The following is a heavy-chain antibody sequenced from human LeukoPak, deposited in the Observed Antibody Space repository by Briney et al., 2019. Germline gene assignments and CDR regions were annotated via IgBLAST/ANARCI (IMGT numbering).Heavy chain of an antibody. Sequence: PGGSLRLSCAASGFTFSSYGMHWVRQAPGKGLEWVAVIWYDGSNKYYADSVKGRFTISRDNSKNTLYLQMNSLRAEDTAVYYCAKMDYYDSSGLGYWGQGTLVTVSS. CDR3: AKMDYYDSSGLGY. V-gene: IGHV3-33*06. CDR2: IWYDGSNK. D-gene: IGHD3-22*01. CDR1: GFTFSSYG. J-gene: IGHJ4*02.